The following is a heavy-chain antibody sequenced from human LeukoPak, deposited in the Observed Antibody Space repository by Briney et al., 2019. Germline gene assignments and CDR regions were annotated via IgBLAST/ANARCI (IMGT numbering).Heavy chain of an antibody. D-gene: IGHD3-9*01. CDR1: GFTFDDYG. V-gene: IGHV3-20*04. CDR3: ARAFGLTGYYNPGY. Sequence: GGSLRLSCAASGFTFDDYGMSWVRQAPGKGLEWVSGINWNGGSTGYADSVKGRFTISRDNAKNSLYLQMNSLRAEDTALYYCARAFGLTGYYNPGYWGQGTLVTVSS. J-gene: IGHJ4*02. CDR2: INWNGGST.